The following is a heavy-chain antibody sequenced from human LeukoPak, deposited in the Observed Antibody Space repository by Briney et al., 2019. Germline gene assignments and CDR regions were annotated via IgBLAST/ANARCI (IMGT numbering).Heavy chain of an antibody. CDR1: GFTVSSNY. CDR3: ATSVGAEYFQH. CDR2: IDPSDSYT. Sequence: GGSLRLSCAASGFTVSSNYISWVRQMPGKGLEWMGRIDPSDSYTNYSPSFQGHVTISADKSITTAYLQWRSLKASDTAMFYCATSVGAEYFQHWGQGTLVTVSS. V-gene: IGHV5-10-1*01. J-gene: IGHJ1*01.